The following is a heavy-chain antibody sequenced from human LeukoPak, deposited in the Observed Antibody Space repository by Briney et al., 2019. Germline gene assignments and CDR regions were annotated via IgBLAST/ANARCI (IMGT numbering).Heavy chain of an antibody. D-gene: IGHD3-10*01. CDR3: ASGSGSYFPGY. Sequence: GGSLRLSCAASGFTFSSYWVHWVRQAPGKGLVWVSRINTDGSSTSYADSVKGRFTISRDNAKNTLYLQMNGLRAEDTAVYYCASGSGSYFPGYWGQGTLVTVSS. CDR2: INTDGSST. J-gene: IGHJ4*02. CDR1: GFTFSSYW. V-gene: IGHV3-74*01.